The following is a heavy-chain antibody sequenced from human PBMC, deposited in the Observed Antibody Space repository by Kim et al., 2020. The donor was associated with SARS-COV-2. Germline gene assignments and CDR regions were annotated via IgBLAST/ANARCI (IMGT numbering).Heavy chain of an antibody. J-gene: IGHJ3*02. CDR2: FDPEDGET. Sequence: ASVKVSCKVSGYTLTELSMHWVRQAPGKGLEWMGGFDPEDGETIYAQKFQGRVIMTEDTSTDTAYMELSSLRSEDTAVYYCATEGLIGDACDIWGQGTMITVSS. CDR1: GYTLTELS. V-gene: IGHV1-24*01. D-gene: IGHD2-8*01. CDR3: ATEGLIGDACDI.